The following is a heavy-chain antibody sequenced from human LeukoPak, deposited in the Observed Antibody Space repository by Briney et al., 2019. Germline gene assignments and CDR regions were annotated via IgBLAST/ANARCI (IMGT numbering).Heavy chain of an antibody. CDR2: IHSGGNI. V-gene: IGHV3-53*01. D-gene: IGHD1-1*01. J-gene: IGHJ6*02. CDR1: GLSISDSY. CDR3: ARDRGYAMDV. Sequence: PGGSLRLSCAASGLSISDSYMSWVRQAPGKGLEWVSIIHSGGNIYHADSVKGRFTISRDNSKNTLYLQMNSLRAEDTAVYYCARDRGYAMDVWGQGTTVTVSS.